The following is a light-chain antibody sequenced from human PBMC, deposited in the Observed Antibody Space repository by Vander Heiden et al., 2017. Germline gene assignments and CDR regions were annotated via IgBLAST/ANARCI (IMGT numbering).Light chain of an antibody. J-gene: IGLJ2*01. Sequence: SSELTQDPAVSVALGQTVRITCQGDSLRSYYASWYQPTPGQAPVLVIYGKNNRPSGIPDRFSGSSSGKTASVTITGAQAEDEADYYCNSRDSSGNVVFGGGTKLTVL. CDR1: SLRSYY. CDR3: NSRDSSGNVV. V-gene: IGLV3-19*01. CDR2: GKN.